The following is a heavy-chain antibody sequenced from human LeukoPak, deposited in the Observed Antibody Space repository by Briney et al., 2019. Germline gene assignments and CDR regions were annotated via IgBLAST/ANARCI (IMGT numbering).Heavy chain of an antibody. D-gene: IGHD2-21*01. CDR3: ARGRDVDA. CDR1: GFFFNSYW. Sequence: GGSLRLSCVTSGFFFNSYWMSWVRQAPGKGLEWVANENQDGSEIYYVDSVKGRFIMSRDNTKNSFYLQMSSLRVEDTAVYYCARGRDVDAWGQATLVTVSS. CDR2: ENQDGSEI. V-gene: IGHV3-7*03. J-gene: IGHJ4*02.